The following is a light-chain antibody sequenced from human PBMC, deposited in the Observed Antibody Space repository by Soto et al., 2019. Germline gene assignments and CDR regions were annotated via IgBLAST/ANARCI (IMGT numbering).Light chain of an antibody. Sequence: DIQMSRSRSTLSASVGERVTITCRASQSISSWLAWYQQKPGKAAQLLIYDASSLESGVPSRFSGSGSGTEFTLTISSLQPYDFATYYCQQYNSYSFSGGTKVDIK. CDR2: DAS. CDR1: QSISSW. V-gene: IGKV1-5*01. J-gene: IGKJ4*01. CDR3: QQYNSYS.